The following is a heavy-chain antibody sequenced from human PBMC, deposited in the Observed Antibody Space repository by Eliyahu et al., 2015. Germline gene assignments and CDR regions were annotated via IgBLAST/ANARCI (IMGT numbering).Heavy chain of an antibody. V-gene: IGHV4-4*07. CDR1: GGSISXYY. D-gene: IGHD2-15*01. CDR2: IYTSGST. Sequence: QVQLQESGPGLVKPSETLSLTCTVSGGSISXYYWSWIRQPAGKGLEWIGRIYTSGSTNYNPSLKSRVTMSVDTSKNQFSLKLSSVTAADTAVYYCARDSGGSYTTLYQWYYFDYWGQGTLVTVSS. J-gene: IGHJ4*02. CDR3: ARDSGGSYTTLYQWYYFDY.